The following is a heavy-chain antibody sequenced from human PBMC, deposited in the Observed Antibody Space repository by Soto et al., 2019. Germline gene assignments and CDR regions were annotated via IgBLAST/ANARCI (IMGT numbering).Heavy chain of an antibody. Sequence: EVQLLESGGGVVQPGGSLRLSCEASGFNFKKFAMGWVRQAPGEGLEWVSGISGCGGSTSYADSVKGRFTLARDDSKNTVSRHRNSLRFEDTARYFCAKADGEQWLIPHLDNWGQGTLVTVS. D-gene: IGHD6-19*01. CDR3: AKADGEQWLIPHLDN. J-gene: IGHJ4*02. CDR1: GFNFKKFA. CDR2: ISGCGGST. V-gene: IGHV3-23*01.